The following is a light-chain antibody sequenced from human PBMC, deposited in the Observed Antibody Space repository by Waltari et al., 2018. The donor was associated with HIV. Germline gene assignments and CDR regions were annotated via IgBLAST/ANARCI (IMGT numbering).Light chain of an antibody. V-gene: IGLV4-69*01. CDR3: QTWGKGIRV. CDR2: VGRDGSH. CDR1: SSYSTYV. Sequence: QVVLTQSPSASASLGASVKPTCTLSSSYSTYVIAWHQHQPEKGPRYLMNVGRDGSHSRGDGIPDRFAGSGSGTERYLTISGLQSEDEADYYCQTWGKGIRVFGGGTRLTVL. J-gene: IGLJ3*02.